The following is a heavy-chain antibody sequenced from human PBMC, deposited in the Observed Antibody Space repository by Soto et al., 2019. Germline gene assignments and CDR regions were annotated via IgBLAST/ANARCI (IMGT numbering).Heavy chain of an antibody. CDR3: ARGLLSGYCSGGSCYGYDY. V-gene: IGHV1-8*01. J-gene: IGHJ4*02. D-gene: IGHD2-15*01. CDR1: GYTFTSYD. Sequence: GASVKVSCKASGYTFTSYDINWVRQATGQGLEWMGWMNPNSGNTGYAQKFQGRVTMTRNTSISTAYMELSSVTAADTAVYYCARGLLSGYCSGGSCYGYDYWGQGTLVTVSS. CDR2: MNPNSGNT.